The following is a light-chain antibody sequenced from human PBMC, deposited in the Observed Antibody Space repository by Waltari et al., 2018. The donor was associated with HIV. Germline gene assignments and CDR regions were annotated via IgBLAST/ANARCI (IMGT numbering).Light chain of an antibody. CDR2: GAS. Sequence: EIVMTQSPATLSVSPGERATLSCRASQSVSSNLAWYQQKTGQAPRLLIYGASTRATGIPARFSGSGSETEFTLTISSLQSEDFAVYYCQQYNNWLWTFGQGTKVEIK. CDR3: QQYNNWLWT. J-gene: IGKJ1*01. V-gene: IGKV3-15*01. CDR1: QSVSSN.